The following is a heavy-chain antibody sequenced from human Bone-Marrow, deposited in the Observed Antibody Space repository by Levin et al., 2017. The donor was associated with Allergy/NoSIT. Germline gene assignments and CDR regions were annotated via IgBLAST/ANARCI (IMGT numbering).Heavy chain of an antibody. CDR1: GITFSTYW. J-gene: IGHJ4*02. V-gene: IGHV3-74*01. D-gene: IGHD3-10*01. CDR2: INSDGSTT. CDR3: ASGYYGAGGNDY. Sequence: GGSLRLSCAASGITFSTYWMHWVRQAPGKGLVLVSRINSDGSTTSYADSVKGRFTISRDNAKNTLYLQMNSLRAEATAVYYCASGYYGAGGNDYWGQGTLVTVSS.